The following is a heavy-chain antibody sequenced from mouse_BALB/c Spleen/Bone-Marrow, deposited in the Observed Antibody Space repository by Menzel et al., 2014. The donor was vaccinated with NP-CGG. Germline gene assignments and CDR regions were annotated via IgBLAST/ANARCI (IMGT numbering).Heavy chain of an antibody. CDR2: ISSGGSYT. CDR3: ARQSYYNYRVFSY. J-gene: IGHJ3*01. CDR1: GFSFSSYA. D-gene: IGHD1-3*01. V-gene: IGHV5-9-3*01. Sequence: VQLKESGGGLVKPGGSLKLSCAASGFSFSSYAMSWVRQTPEKRLEWVATISSGGSYTYYPDSVKGRFTISRDNAKNTLYLQMNILSSKDTPMYYSARQSYYNYRVFSYWAQRTLLTVSA.